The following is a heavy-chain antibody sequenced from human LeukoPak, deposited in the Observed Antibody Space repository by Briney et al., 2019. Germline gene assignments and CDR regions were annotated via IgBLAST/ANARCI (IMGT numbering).Heavy chain of an antibody. CDR2: ISYSGT. V-gene: IGHV4-39*01. CDR1: GGSISISNYY. Sequence: SETLSLTWTVSGGSISISNYYWGWIRQPPRRGLEWIGSISYSGTYYNPSLKSRLTISVDTSKNHFSLNLRSVTAADTAVYYCARRTSNPVGAIDYWGQGTLVTVSS. D-gene: IGHD1-26*01. CDR3: ARRTSNPVGAIDY. J-gene: IGHJ4*02.